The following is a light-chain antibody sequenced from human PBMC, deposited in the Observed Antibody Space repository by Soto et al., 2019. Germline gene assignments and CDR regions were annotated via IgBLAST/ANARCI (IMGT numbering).Light chain of an antibody. J-gene: IGLJ2*01. CDR1: SNNIGAGCD. V-gene: IGLV1-40*01. Sequence: QYVLTQPPSVSGAPGQRVTMSCTGSSNNIGAGCDVHWYQHLPGTAPKLLIYGNTNRPSGVPDRFSGSKSGTSASLAITGLQAEDEADYYCQSYDTSLSGPVVFGGGTKLTVL. CDR3: QSYDTSLSGPVV. CDR2: GNT.